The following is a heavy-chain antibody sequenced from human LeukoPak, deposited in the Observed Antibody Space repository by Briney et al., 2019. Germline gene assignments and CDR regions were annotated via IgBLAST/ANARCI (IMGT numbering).Heavy chain of an antibody. CDR3: AKDDDWGRYKH. J-gene: IGHJ1*01. CDR1: GFIFSSYS. V-gene: IGHV3-21*04. Sequence: GGSLRLSCAASGFIFSSYSMNWVRQAPGKGLEWVSSISSSSTYIYYADSVKGRFTISRDNSKNTQSLQMNSLRAEDTAVYYCAKDDDWGRYKHWGQGTLVTVSS. CDR2: ISSSSTYI. D-gene: IGHD3-16*01.